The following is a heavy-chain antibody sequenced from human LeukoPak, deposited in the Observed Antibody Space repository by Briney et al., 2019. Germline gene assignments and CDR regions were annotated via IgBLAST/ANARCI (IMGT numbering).Heavy chain of an antibody. D-gene: IGHD5-18*01. J-gene: IGHJ6*03. CDR1: GGSISSYD. CDR3: AREVRYSYGPYYYYYYMDV. Sequence: SETLSLTCTVSGGSISSYDWSWIRQPPGKGLEWIGYIYYSGSTNYNPSLKSRVTISVDTSKNQFSLKLSSVTAADTAVYYCAREVRYSYGPYYYYYYMDVWGKGTTVTVSS. V-gene: IGHV4-59*01. CDR2: IYYSGST.